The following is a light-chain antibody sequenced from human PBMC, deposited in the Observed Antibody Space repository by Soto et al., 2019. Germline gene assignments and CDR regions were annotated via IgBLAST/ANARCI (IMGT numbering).Light chain of an antibody. CDR2: DAS. V-gene: IGKV3-15*01. Sequence: EIVMTQSPVTLSVSPGGRATLSCRASQSVSGKLAWYQQKPGQAPRLLLYDASTRATGVPARFSGSGSGTEFTLTISSLQSEDFAVYYCQQYSNWRTFGQGTNVQIK. CDR3: QQYSNWRT. CDR1: QSVSGK. J-gene: IGKJ1*01.